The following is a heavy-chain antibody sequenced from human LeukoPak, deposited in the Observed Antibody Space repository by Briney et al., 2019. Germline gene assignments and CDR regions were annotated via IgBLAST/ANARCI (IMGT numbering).Heavy chain of an antibody. V-gene: IGHV1-18*01. Sequence: EASVKVSCKASGYTFTSYGISWVRQAPGQGLEWMGWISAYNGNTNYAQKLQGRVTMTTDTSTSTAYMELRSLRSDDTAVYYCARDLKGRIEVNYYYGMDVWGQGTTVTVSS. CDR1: GYTFTSYG. D-gene: IGHD1-26*01. J-gene: IGHJ6*02. CDR3: ARDLKGRIEVNYYYGMDV. CDR2: ISAYNGNT.